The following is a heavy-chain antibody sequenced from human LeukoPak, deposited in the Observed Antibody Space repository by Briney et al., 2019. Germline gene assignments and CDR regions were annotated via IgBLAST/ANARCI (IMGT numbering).Heavy chain of an antibody. CDR3: ARDFGVSYYFDY. V-gene: IGHV3-30-3*01. Sequence: PGGSLRLSCAASGFTFSSYAMHWVRQAPGKGLEWVAVISYDGSNKYYADSVKGRFTISRDNSKNTLYLQMNSLRAEDTAVYYCARDFGVSYYFDYWGQGTLVTVSS. CDR2: ISYDGSNK. J-gene: IGHJ4*02. D-gene: IGHD3-3*01. CDR1: GFTFSSYA.